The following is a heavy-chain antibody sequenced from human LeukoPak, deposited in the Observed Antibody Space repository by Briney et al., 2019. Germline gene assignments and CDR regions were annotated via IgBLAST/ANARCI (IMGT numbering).Heavy chain of an antibody. Sequence: PGRSLRLSCAASGFTFSSYGMHCVRQAPGKGLEWVAVISYDGSNKYYADSVKGRFTISRDNSKNTLYLQMNSLRAEDTAVYYCARVGSTVAAGTPDYWGQGTLVTVSS. CDR1: GFTFSSYG. CDR2: ISYDGSNK. D-gene: IGHD6-13*01. V-gene: IGHV3-30*03. J-gene: IGHJ4*02. CDR3: ARVGSTVAAGTPDY.